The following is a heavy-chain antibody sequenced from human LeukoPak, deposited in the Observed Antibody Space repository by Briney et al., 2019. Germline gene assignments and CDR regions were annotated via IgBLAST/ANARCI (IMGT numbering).Heavy chain of an antibody. CDR2: ISPNSVDK. Sequence: PGGSLRLSCAASGFTFSTYSMNWVRQTPGKGLEWVSSISPNSVDKYHADSVKGRFTISRDNAKNSLYLQMNSLRAEDTALYYCAREGQWRDFDYWGQGTLVTVSS. CDR3: AREGQWRDFDY. D-gene: IGHD6-19*01. V-gene: IGHV3-21*01. J-gene: IGHJ4*02. CDR1: GFTFSTYS.